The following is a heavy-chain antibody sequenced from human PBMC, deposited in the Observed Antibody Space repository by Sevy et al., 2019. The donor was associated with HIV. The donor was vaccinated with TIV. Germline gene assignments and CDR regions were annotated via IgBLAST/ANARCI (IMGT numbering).Heavy chain of an antibody. CDR3: AAWSISLDS. Sequence: ASVKVSCKASGGTFNSYIFTWVRQAPGQGLEWMGAITPILGRVNYSQKFQGRVTITADESTKTVYMDLGSLRSEDTAVYYCAAWSISLDSWGQGTLVTVSS. V-gene: IGHV1-69*10. CDR2: ITPILGRV. CDR1: GGTFNSYI. J-gene: IGHJ4*02. D-gene: IGHD3-3*01.